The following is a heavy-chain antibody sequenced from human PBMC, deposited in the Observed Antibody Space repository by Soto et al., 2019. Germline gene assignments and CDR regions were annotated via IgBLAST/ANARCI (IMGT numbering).Heavy chain of an antibody. CDR1: GGSISSSSYY. J-gene: IGHJ5*02. CDR3: ARLYVVVVPAAIRPGWFDP. V-gene: IGHV4-39*01. D-gene: IGHD2-2*02. CDR2: IYYSGST. Sequence: SETLSLTCTVSGGSISSSSYYWGWIRQPPGKRLEWIGSIYYSGSTYYNPSLKSRVTISVDTSKNQFSLKLSSVTAADTAVYYCARLYVVVVPAAIRPGWFDPWGQGTLVTVSS.